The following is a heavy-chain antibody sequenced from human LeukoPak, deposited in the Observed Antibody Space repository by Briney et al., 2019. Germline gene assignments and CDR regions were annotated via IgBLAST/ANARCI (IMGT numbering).Heavy chain of an antibody. CDR2: IRYDGSNK. J-gene: IGHJ4*02. CDR3: AKDIEVVAATQATDY. V-gene: IGHV3-30*02. Sequence: GGSLRLSCAASGFTFSSYGMHWVRQAPGKGLEWVAFIRYDGSNKYYADSVKGRFTISRDNSKNTLYLQMNSLRAEDTAVYYCAKDIEVVAATQATDYWGQGTLVTVSS. CDR1: GFTFSSYG. D-gene: IGHD2-15*01.